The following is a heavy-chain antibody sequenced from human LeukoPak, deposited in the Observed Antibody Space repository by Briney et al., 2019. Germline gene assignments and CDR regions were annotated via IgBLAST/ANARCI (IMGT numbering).Heavy chain of an antibody. Sequence: GGSLRLSRAASGFTVSSKYMSWVRQAPGKGLEWVSIIYDGGTTFYADSVRGRFVISRDNSENTLHLHMNSLRAEDTAMYYCTTCYGTKRYFLDNWGQGTLVAVSS. J-gene: IGHJ4*02. CDR2: IYDGGTT. CDR3: TTCYGTKRYFLDN. CDR1: GFTVSSKY. V-gene: IGHV3-66*01. D-gene: IGHD2-2*01.